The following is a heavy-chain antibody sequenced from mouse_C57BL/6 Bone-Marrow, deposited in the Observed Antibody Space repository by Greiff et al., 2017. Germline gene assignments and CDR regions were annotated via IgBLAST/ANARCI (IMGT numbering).Heavy chain of an antibody. Sequence: VQLQQSGPELVKPGASVKISCKASGYAFSSSWMNWVKQRPGKGLEWIGRIYPGDGDTNDNGKFKGKATLTADKSTSTAYMQLSSLTSEDSAVYFCARYATDYWGQGTSVTVSS. CDR3: ARYATDY. V-gene: IGHV1-82*01. J-gene: IGHJ4*01. CDR1: GYAFSSSW. CDR2: IYPGDGDT.